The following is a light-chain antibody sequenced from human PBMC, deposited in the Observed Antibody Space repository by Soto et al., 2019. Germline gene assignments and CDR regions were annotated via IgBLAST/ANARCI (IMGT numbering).Light chain of an antibody. V-gene: IGLV2-8*01. J-gene: IGLJ3*02. CDR1: SSDVGAYNY. CDR3: SSYAGSNNLP. Sequence: QSALTQPPSASGSPGQSVTISCTGSSSDVGAYNYVSWYQQHPGKVPKLLICEVTKRPSGVPDRFSGSKSGNTASLTVSGLQAEDEADYYCSSYAGSNNLPFGGGTKLTVL. CDR2: EVT.